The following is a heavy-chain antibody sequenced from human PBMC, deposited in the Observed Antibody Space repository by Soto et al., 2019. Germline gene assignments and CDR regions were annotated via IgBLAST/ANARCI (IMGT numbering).Heavy chain of an antibody. D-gene: IGHD3-16*01. J-gene: IGHJ6*02. CDR3: ARQGGRPYHCYGLDV. CDR2: ISTYNGDT. V-gene: IGHV1-18*01. CDR1: GYTFTTSG. Sequence: QVQLVQSGPEVRKPGASVKVSCEASGYTFTTSGISWVRQVPGQGLEWMGWISTYNGDTNSAQNFQGRVLMTADTSQDTDYIELVSLKSGGTAVYYCARQGGRPYHCYGLDVWGQGTIVTVSS.